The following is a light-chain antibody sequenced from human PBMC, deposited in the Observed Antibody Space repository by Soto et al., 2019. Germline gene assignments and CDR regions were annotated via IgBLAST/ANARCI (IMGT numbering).Light chain of an antibody. J-gene: IGLJ2*01. CDR1: GSDVGNYNY. CDR3: CSYAGTNTVL. CDR2: DVS. V-gene: IGLV2-11*01. Sequence: QSALTQPRSVSGSPGQSVTISCTGTGSDVGNYNYVSWYQQHPGKAPKLMIYDVSKRPSGVPDRFSGSKSDNTASLTISGLLAEDEADYHCCSYAGTNTVLFGGGTKLTVL.